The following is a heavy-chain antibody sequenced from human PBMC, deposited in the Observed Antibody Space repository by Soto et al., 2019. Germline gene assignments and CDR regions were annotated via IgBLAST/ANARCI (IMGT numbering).Heavy chain of an antibody. CDR1: GFTFSSYA. CDR2: ISYDGSNK. CDR3: ARNWRDGYNPRELDY. D-gene: IGHD1-1*01. V-gene: IGHV3-30-3*01. J-gene: IGHJ4*02. Sequence: GGSLRLSCAASGFTFSSYAMHWVRQAPGKGLEWVAVISYDGSNKYYADSVKGRFTISRDNSKNTLYLQMNSLRAEDTAVYYCARNWRDGYNPRELDYWGQGTLVTVSS.